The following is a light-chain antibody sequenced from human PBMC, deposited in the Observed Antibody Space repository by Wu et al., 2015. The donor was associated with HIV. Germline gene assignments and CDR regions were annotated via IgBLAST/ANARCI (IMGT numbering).Light chain of an antibody. CDR3: QQYNNWPPYT. V-gene: IGKV3-11*01. Sequence: EIGLTQSPATLSLSPGEGATLSCRASQSVKNYLAWFQQKPGQAPRLLIYDASNRATGIPARFSGGGSGTDFTLTISTLEPEDFAVYYCQQYNNWPPYTFGQGTKLEIK. CDR2: DAS. CDR1: QSVKNY. J-gene: IGKJ2*01.